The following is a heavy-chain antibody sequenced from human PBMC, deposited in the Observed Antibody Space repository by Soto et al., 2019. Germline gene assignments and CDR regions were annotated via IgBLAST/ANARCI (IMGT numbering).Heavy chain of an antibody. J-gene: IGHJ4*02. CDR2: ISYAGSNK. V-gene: IGHV3-30-3*01. Sequence: QVQLVESGGGVVQPGRSLRLSCAASGFTFSSYAMHWVRQAPGKGLEWVAVISYAGSNKYYADSVKGRFTISRDNSKNTLYLQMNSLRAEDTAVYYCARVRGYSYGLIDAFDYWGQGTLVTVSS. D-gene: IGHD5-18*01. CDR3: ARVRGYSYGLIDAFDY. CDR1: GFTFSSYA.